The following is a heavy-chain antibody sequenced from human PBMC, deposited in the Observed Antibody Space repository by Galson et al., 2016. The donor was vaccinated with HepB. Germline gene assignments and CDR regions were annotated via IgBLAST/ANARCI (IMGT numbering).Heavy chain of an antibody. CDR2: ISSGSSNL. CDR1: GFSFSRLS. Sequence: SLRLSCATSGFSFSRLSIFWVRQAPGKGLEWVASISSGSSNLFYGDSMKGRVIISRDDAKNSLFLQMNSLRAEDTAVYYWAGGSGCTNGTCYSGLGGFWGQGTLVTVS. CDR3: AGGSGCTNGTCYSGLGGF. D-gene: IGHD2-15*01. J-gene: IGHJ4*02. V-gene: IGHV3-21*06.